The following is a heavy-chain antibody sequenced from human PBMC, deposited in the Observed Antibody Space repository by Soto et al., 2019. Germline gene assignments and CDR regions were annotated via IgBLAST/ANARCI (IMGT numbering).Heavy chain of an antibody. Sequence: QVQLVQSGAELKKTGSSVRVSCRASGDTFSSYAVNWVRQAPGRGLEWMGRIITVLGTTGYAKKFKGRGTIPAEKSTKTVYIGLITLRSEDTAVYYCARRRYCGYDCYHKHYYGMDVWGQGTTVTVAS. CDR1: GDTFSSYA. D-gene: IGHD2-21*01. V-gene: IGHV1-69*08. J-gene: IGHJ6*02. CDR3: ARRRYCGYDCYHKHYYGMDV. CDR2: IITVLGTT.